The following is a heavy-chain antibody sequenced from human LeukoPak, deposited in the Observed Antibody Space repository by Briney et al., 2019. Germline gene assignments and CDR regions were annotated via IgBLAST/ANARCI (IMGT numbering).Heavy chain of an antibody. D-gene: IGHD3-3*01. CDR1: GYTFTSVD. CDR3: ARGVWYGDYDFWGEIINHV. J-gene: IGHJ6*02. Sequence: ASVKVSCKASGYTFTSVDINWVRQAPGQGLEWMGWLNGNSGNTGYAQKFQDRVSLTRNNSISTAYMELRSLTPEDTAVYYCARGVWYGDYDFWGEIINHVWGQGTTVTVSS. V-gene: IGHV1-8*01. CDR2: LNGNSGNT.